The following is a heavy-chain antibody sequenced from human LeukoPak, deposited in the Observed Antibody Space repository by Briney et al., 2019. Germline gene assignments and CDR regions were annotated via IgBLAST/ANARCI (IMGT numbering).Heavy chain of an antibody. CDR2: ISHSGST. J-gene: IGHJ5*02. D-gene: IGHD3-3*01. V-gene: IGHV4-34*01. Sequence: SETLSLTCAVYGGSFSGFYWSWTRQPPGKGLEWIGEISHSGSTNYNPSLKSRVTISVDTSKNQFSLKLSSVTAADTAVYYCARGLVGWLLSRWFDPWGQGTLVTVSS. CDR3: ARGLVGWLLSRWFDP. CDR1: GGSFSGFY.